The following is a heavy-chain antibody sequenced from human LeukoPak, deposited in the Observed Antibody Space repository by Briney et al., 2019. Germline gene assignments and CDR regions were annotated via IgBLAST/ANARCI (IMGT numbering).Heavy chain of an antibody. CDR2: ISVDGGVT. CDR1: GFTFNNYV. V-gene: IGHV3-64*01. CDR3: ASPYLYSGSYWYFDL. D-gene: IGHD1-26*01. Sequence: GGSLRLSCAASGFTFNNYVMHWVRQAPGKGLEYVSVISVDGGVTYYASSVKGRFTISRDNSKNTLYLQMNSLRAEDTAVYYCASPYLYSGSYWYFDLWGRGTLVTVSS. J-gene: IGHJ2*01.